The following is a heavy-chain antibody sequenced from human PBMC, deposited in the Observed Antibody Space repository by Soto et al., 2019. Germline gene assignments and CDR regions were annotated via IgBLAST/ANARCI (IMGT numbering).Heavy chain of an antibody. Sequence: PSETLSLTCTVSGGSISSSSYYWCWIRHPPGKGLEWIGSIYYSGSTYYNPSLKSRVTISVDTSKNQFSLKLSSVTAADTAVYYCARHATYDYGDLNQFDYWGQGTLVTVSS. CDR3: ARHATYDYGDLNQFDY. V-gene: IGHV4-39*01. CDR2: IYYSGST. D-gene: IGHD4-17*01. CDR1: GGSISSSSYY. J-gene: IGHJ4*02.